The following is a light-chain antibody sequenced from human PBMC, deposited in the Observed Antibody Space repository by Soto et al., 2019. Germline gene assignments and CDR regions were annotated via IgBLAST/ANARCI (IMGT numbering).Light chain of an antibody. CDR2: SNN. V-gene: IGLV1-44*01. CDR1: SSNIGSNT. CDR3: AAWDDSLNAVV. J-gene: IGLJ2*01. Sequence: QSVLTQPPSASETPGQRVTISCSGSSSNIGSNTVNRYQQLPGTAPKLLIYSNNERPSGVPDRFSGSKSGTSASLAISGLQSEDEADYYCAAWDDSLNAVVFGGGTKLTVL.